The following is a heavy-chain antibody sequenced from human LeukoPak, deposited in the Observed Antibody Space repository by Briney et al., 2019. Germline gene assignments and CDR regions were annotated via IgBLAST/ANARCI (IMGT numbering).Heavy chain of an antibody. CDR1: GFTFSSYS. J-gene: IGHJ4*02. CDR2: ISSSSSYI. CDR3: AKPHFDD. Sequence: GSLRLSCAASGFTFSSYSMNWVRQAPGKGLEWVSSISSSSSYIYYADSVKGRFTTSRDNSKNTLYLQMNSLRAGDTAVYYCAKPHFDDWGQGTLVTVSS. V-gene: IGHV3-21*01.